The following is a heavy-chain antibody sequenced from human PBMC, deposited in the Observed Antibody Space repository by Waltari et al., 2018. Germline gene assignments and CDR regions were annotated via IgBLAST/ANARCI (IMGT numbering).Heavy chain of an antibody. Sequence: QVQLVQSGAEVKKPGASVKVSCKASGYTFTGYYMHWVRQAPGQGLEWMGRINPNSGGTNYAQKFQGRVTMTRDTSISTAYMELSRLRSDDTAVYYCARVPRYCGGDCYSDYFDYWGQGTLVTVSS. CDR2: INPNSGGT. CDR3: ARVPRYCGGDCYSDYFDY. D-gene: IGHD2-21*01. V-gene: IGHV1-2*06. CDR1: GYTFTGYY. J-gene: IGHJ4*02.